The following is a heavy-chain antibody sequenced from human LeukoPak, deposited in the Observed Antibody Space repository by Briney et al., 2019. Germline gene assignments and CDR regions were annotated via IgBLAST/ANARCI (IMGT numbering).Heavy chain of an antibody. V-gene: IGHV3-23*01. CDR2: ISGSGGST. J-gene: IGHJ4*02. D-gene: IGHD1-26*01. CDR3: AKTPSGSYYLFGHFDY. CDR1: GFTFSSYA. Sequence: GGSLRLSCAASGFTFSSYAMSWVRQAPGKGLEWVSAISGSGGSTYYADSVKGRFTISRDNSKNTLYLRMNSLRAEDTAVYYCAKTPSGSYYLFGHFDYWGQGTLVTVSS.